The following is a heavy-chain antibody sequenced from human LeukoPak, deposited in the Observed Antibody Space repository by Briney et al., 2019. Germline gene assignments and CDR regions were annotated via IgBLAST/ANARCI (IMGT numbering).Heavy chain of an antibody. CDR3: ARDFEWNDFWSGYCDY. Sequence: PGGSLRLSCAASGFTFSSYAMHWVRQAPGKGLEWVAVISYDGSNKYYADSVKGRFTISRDNSKNTLYLQMNSLRAEDTAVYYCARDFEWNDFWSGYCDYWGQGTLVTVSS. J-gene: IGHJ4*02. V-gene: IGHV3-30-3*01. D-gene: IGHD3-3*01. CDR2: ISYDGSNK. CDR1: GFTFSSYA.